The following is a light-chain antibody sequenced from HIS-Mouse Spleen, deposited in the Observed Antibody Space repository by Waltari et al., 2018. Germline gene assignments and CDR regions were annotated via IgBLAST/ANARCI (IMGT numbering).Light chain of an antibody. CDR3: QAWDSSTVV. Sequence: SYELTQPPSVSVSPGQTASITCSGDKLGDKYACWYQQKPGQSPVLVIYQASKRPSGIPERFSGSNSGNTATLTIRGTQAMDEADYYCQAWDSSTVVFGGGTKLTVL. CDR1: KLGDKY. V-gene: IGLV3-1*01. CDR2: QAS. J-gene: IGLJ2*01.